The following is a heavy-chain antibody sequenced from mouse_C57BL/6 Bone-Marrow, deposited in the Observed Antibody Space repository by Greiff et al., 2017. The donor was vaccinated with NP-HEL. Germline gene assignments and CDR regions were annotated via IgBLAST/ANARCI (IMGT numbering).Heavy chain of an antibody. CDR3: TREGVRWLLLYSFDY. D-gene: IGHD2-3*01. V-gene: IGHV1-15*01. CDR1: GYTFTDYE. Sequence: QVQLQQSGAELVRPGASVTLSCKASGYTFTDYEMHWVKQTPVHGLEWIGAIDPETGGPAYNQKFQGTAIMTADKSSSTAYMELRSLTSEDSAVYYCTREGVRWLLLYSFDYWGQGTTLTVSS. CDR2: IDPETGGP. J-gene: IGHJ2*01.